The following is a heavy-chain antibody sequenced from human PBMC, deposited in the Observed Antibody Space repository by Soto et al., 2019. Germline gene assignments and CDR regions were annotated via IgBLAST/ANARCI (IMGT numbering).Heavy chain of an antibody. Sequence: QTGGSLRLSCAASGFSFSTYAMSWVRQAPGKGLEWVSGISGSGGGTNYADSVKGRFTISRDNSKNTLYLQLNSLRADDTAVYFCAKTCRGTYHSCLGHWGQGTLVTVSS. CDR3: AKTCRGTYHSCLGH. V-gene: IGHV3-23*01. CDR2: ISGSGGGT. J-gene: IGHJ4*02. CDR1: GFSFSTYA. D-gene: IGHD1-26*01.